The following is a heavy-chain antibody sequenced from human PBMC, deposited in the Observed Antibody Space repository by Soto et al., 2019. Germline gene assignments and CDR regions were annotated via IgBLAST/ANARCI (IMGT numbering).Heavy chain of an antibody. J-gene: IGHJ5*02. CDR3: AREGVPAAMPTHSWFDP. D-gene: IGHD2-2*01. V-gene: IGHV1-18*01. CDR1: GYTIITYG. Sequence: ASVKVSCKASGYTIITYGVRWVRQAPGQGLDWLGWLSTYNGNTRYAERLQGRGTMTTDTTTNTAYMELRNLRSDDTAVYYCAREGVPAAMPTHSWFDPWGQGTLVTVSS. CDR2: LSTYNGNT.